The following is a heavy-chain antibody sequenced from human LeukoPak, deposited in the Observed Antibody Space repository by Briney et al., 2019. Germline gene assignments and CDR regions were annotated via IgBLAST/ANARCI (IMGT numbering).Heavy chain of an antibody. V-gene: IGHV7-4-1*02. J-gene: IGHJ4*02. CDR1: GYTFTSYA. Sequence: ASVKVSCKASGYTFTSYAMNWVRQAPGQGLEWMGWINTNTGKPTYAQGFTGRFVFSLDSSVSTAYLQINSLNAEDTAVYYCARVPQLLHNWNDPPDYWGQGTLVTVSS. D-gene: IGHD1-1*01. CDR2: INTNTGKP. CDR3: ARVPQLLHNWNDPPDY.